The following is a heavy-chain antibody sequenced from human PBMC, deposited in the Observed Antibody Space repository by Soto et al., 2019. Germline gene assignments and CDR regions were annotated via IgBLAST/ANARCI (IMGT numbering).Heavy chain of an antibody. D-gene: IGHD3-22*01. Sequence: EVQLVESGGGLVQPGGSLRLSCAASGFTFSNYWMTWVRQAQGKGLEWVANINQNGGVKFYEESVKGRLTISRDNAKNRLYRQMNSLRAEETAVDYCARYESSDPSGWWGQGTQFTVAS. J-gene: IGHJ4*02. CDR1: GFTFSNYW. V-gene: IGHV3-7*01. CDR3: ARYESSDPSGW. CDR2: INQNGGVK.